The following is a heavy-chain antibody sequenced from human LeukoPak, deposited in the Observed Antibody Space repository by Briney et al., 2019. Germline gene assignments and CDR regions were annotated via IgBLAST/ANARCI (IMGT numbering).Heavy chain of an antibody. V-gene: IGHV4-59*08. CDR1: GGSISSYY. J-gene: IGHJ4*02. CDR2: IYYSGST. Sequence: SETLSLTCTVSGGSISSYYWSWIRQPPGKGLEWIGYIYYSGSTNYNPSLKSRVTISVDTSKNQFSLKLSSVTAADTAVYYCASWQRWPTIDFWGQGTLVTVSS. D-gene: IGHD5-24*01. CDR3: ASWQRWPTIDF.